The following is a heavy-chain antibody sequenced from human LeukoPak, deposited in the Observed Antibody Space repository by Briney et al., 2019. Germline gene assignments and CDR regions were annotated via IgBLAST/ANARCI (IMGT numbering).Heavy chain of an antibody. CDR3: AKGRTLVGGSTRSYDY. Sequence: GGSLRLSCADSGVTFSSDWMSWVRQAPGKGLEWVSVISGNGGDTFYADSVKGRFTISRDNSKHTLYLQMNSLRVEDTAVYYCAKGRTLVGGSTRSYDYWGQGTLVTVSS. CDR2: ISGNGGDT. D-gene: IGHD1-26*01. CDR1: GVTFSSDW. V-gene: IGHV3-23*01. J-gene: IGHJ4*02.